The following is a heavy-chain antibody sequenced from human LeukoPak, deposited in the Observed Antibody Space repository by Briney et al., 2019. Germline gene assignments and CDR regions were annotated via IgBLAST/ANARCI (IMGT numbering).Heavy chain of an antibody. CDR2: INHSGST. CDR3: ARHTDVVLAATQEDNWFDP. D-gene: IGHD2-15*01. CDR1: GGSFNGYY. V-gene: IGHV4-34*01. Sequence: SETLSLTCAVYGGSFNGYYWSWIRQPPGKGLEWIGEINHSGSTNYNPSLKSRVTISVDTSKNQFSLKLSSVTAADTAAYYCARHTDVVLAATQEDNWFDPWGQGTLVTVSS. J-gene: IGHJ5*02.